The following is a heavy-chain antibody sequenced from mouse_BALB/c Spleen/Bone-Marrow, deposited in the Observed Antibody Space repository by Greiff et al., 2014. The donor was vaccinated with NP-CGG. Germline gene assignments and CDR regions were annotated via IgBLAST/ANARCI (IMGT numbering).Heavy chain of an antibody. CDR3: ARPLYYYGSSPFYAMDY. J-gene: IGHJ4*01. V-gene: IGHV5-12-1*01. D-gene: IGHD1-1*01. Sequence: EVQLVESGGGLVKPGGSLKLSCATSGFAFSSYDMSWARQTPEKRLEWVAYISSGGGSTYYPDTVKGRFTISRDNAKNTLYLQMSSLKSEDTAMYYCARPLYYYGSSPFYAMDYWGQGTSVTVSS. CDR2: ISSGGGST. CDR1: GFAFSSYD.